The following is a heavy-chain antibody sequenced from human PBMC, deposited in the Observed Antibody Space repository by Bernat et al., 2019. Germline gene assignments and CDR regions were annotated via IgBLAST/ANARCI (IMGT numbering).Heavy chain of an antibody. J-gene: IGHJ4*01. Sequence: QVQLQQSGPGLVKPSQTLSLACAISGDSVSSNSAAWNWIRQSPSRGLEWLGRTYYRSKWYNDYAVSVKSRRTLHPHPSKTQFSLPLISLTPENTGVDYCTRAVGSKQSSSWYYFAFWGQGTLFTVSS. CDR2: TYYRSKWYN. V-gene: IGHV6-1*01. D-gene: IGHD6-13*01. CDR3: TRAVGSKQSSSWYYFAF. CDR1: GDSVSSNSAA.